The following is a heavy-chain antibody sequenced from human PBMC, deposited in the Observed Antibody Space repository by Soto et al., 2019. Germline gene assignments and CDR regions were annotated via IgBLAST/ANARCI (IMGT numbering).Heavy chain of an antibody. CDR2: ISASNGNT. J-gene: IGHJ4*02. V-gene: IGHV1-18*01. Sequence: QVQLVQSGAEVKKPGASVKVSCKTSGYTFTNFGLSWVRQAPGQGREWMGWISASNGNTNYAQNFQGRVTTTTATSTSTAYMEVRGLRYDDTAVYYCPRGGTPIDYWGQGTLVTVSS. CDR3: PRGGTPIDY. CDR1: GYTFTNFG. D-gene: IGHD3-16*01.